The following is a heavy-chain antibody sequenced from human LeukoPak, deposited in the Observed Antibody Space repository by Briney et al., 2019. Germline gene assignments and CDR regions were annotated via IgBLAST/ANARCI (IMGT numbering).Heavy chain of an antibody. CDR2: ISAYNGNT. CDR1: GYTFTSYG. D-gene: IGHD4-17*01. Sequence: ASVKVSCKASGYTFTSYGISWVRQAPGQGLEWMGWISAYNGNTSYAQKLQGRVTMTTDTSTSTAYMELRSLRSDDTAVYYCARASHDYGDPNWFDPWGQGTLVTVSS. CDR3: ARASHDYGDPNWFDP. J-gene: IGHJ5*02. V-gene: IGHV1-18*01.